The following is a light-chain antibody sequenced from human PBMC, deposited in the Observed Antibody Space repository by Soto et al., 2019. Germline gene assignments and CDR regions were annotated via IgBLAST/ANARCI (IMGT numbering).Light chain of an antibody. V-gene: IGLV2-8*01. J-gene: IGLJ2*01. CDR2: DVS. Sequence: QSALTQPPSASGSPGQSVTISCTGSSSDVGGYNYVSWYQQHPGKAPKLMSYDVSKRPSGVPDRFSGSKSGNTASLTVSGLQAEDEDDYYCSSYAGSNIVVFGGGTKVTVL. CDR1: SSDVGGYNY. CDR3: SSYAGSNIVV.